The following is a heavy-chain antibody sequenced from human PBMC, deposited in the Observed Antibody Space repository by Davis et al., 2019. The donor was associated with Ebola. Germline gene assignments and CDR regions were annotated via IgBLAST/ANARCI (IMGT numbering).Heavy chain of an antibody. J-gene: IGHJ5*02. CDR1: GFTFSSYW. CDR3: ARDLLGFGEFGWFDP. CDR2: IKQDGSEK. Sequence: PGGSLRLSCAASGFTFSSYWMSWVRQAPGKGLEWVANIKQDGSEKYYVDSVKGRFTISSDNAKNSLYLQMNSLRAEDTAVYYGARDLLGFGEFGWFDPWGQGTLVTVSS. V-gene: IGHV3-7*01. D-gene: IGHD3-10*01.